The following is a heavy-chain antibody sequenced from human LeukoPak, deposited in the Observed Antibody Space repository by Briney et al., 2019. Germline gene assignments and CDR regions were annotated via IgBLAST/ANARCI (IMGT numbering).Heavy chain of an antibody. D-gene: IGHD3-10*02. CDR1: GFTFNSYS. J-gene: IGHJ4*02. CDR2: ISDDKTYK. CDR3: TRGMLRQPPDY. Sequence: SGRSLRLSCAASGFTFNSYSMHWARQAPGKGLEWVTAISDDKTYKFYADSVKGRFTISRDNYKNTLYPQMNSLRVQDTSIYYCTRGMLRQPPDYWGQGMLVTVSS. V-gene: IGHV3-30-3*01.